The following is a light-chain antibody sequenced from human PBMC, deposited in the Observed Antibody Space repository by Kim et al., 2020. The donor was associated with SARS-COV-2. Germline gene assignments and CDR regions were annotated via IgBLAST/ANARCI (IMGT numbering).Light chain of an antibody. Sequence: VSPGQTAWLTCSGDVLAKKYARWFQQKPGQAPVLVIYKDSERPSGIPERFSGSSSGTTVTLTISGAQVEDEADYYCYSAADNNRVFGGGTQLTVL. J-gene: IGLJ3*02. CDR1: VLAKKY. CDR3: YSAADNNRV. CDR2: KDS. V-gene: IGLV3-27*01.